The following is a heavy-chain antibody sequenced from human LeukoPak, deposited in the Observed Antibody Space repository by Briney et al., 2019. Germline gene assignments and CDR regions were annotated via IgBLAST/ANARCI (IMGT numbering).Heavy chain of an antibody. CDR3: ASRPVSTLGPLDY. CDR1: GFSLSHYA. J-gene: IGHJ4*02. D-gene: IGHD5/OR15-5a*01. V-gene: IGHV3-23*01. Sequence: PGGSLRLSCAASGFSLSHYAMNWVRQAPGKGLEWVSAISASDDSPHYADSVKGRFTISRDNSKNTLYLQMDSLRADDTAVYYCASRPVSTLGPLDYWGQGTLVTVSS. CDR2: ISASDDSP.